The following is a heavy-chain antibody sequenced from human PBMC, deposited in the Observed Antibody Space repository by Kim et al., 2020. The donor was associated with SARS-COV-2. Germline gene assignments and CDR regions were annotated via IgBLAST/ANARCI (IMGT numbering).Heavy chain of an antibody. CDR3: ARVSLSGYSSSWYVSWFDP. CDR1: GGSISSGSYY. D-gene: IGHD6-13*01. Sequence: SETLSLTCTVSGGSISSGSYYWSWIRQPAGKGLEWIGRIYTSGSTNYNPSLKSRVTISVDTSKNQFSLKLSSVTAADTAVYYCARVSLSGYSSSWYVSWFDPWGQGTLVTVSS. J-gene: IGHJ5*02. CDR2: IYTSGST. V-gene: IGHV4-61*02.